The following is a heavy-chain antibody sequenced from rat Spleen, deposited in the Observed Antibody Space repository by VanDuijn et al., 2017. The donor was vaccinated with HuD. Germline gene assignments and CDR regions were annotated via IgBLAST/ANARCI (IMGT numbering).Heavy chain of an antibody. J-gene: IGHJ2*01. Sequence: QVQLKESGPGLVQPSQTLSLTCSVSGFSLMDYSVHWVRQPPGKGLEWMGRMRYDGDPYYNLALKSRLSISRGTSESQVFLKMTSLQTEDTAIYYCVRANRESYAHFDHWGQGVMVTVSS. D-gene: IGHD1-12*01. CDR1: GFSLMDYS. V-gene: IGHV2S30*01. CDR2: MRYDGDP. CDR3: VRANRESYAHFDH.